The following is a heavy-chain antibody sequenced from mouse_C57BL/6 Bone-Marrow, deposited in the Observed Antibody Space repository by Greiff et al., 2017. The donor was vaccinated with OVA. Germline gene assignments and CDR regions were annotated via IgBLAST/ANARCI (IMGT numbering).Heavy chain of an antibody. J-gene: IGHJ4*01. Sequence: VQLKESGPELVKPGASVKISCKASGYTFTDYYINWVKQRPGQGLEWIGWIFPGSGSTYYNEKFKGKATLTVDKSSSTAYMLLSSLTSEDSAVYFCASSITTVVANAMDYWGQGTSATVSS. D-gene: IGHD1-1*01. CDR1: GYTFTDYY. CDR3: ASSITTVVANAMDY. V-gene: IGHV1-75*01. CDR2: IFPGSGST.